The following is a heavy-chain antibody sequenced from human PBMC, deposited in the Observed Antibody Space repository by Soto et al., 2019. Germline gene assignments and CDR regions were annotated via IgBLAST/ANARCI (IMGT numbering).Heavy chain of an antibody. CDR3: ARLWTTVANDY. CDR1: GGCISGNY. V-gene: IGHV4-59*08. CDR2: IYYSACT. D-gene: IGHD4-17*01. J-gene: IGHJ4*02. Sequence: LPFTVSGGCISGNYPPWIRQPPGKGLEWIGYIYYSACTNYNPSLKSRVTISIDTSKNQFSLKLRPVTAADTAVYYCARLWTTVANDYWAQGTLVTVS.